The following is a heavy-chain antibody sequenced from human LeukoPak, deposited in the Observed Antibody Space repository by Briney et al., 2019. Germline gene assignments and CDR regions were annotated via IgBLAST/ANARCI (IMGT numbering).Heavy chain of an antibody. Sequence: SETLSLPCAVYGESFRGYSWSWFRQPPRKGLEWIGEVIHGGSSNYNPSLKSRVTISIHTSKNQFSLNLTSVTAADTAFYYCARRTGWYWGYYFDYWVREPWSPSPQ. CDR3: ARRTGWYWGYYFDY. J-gene: IGHJ4*02. CDR1: GESFRGYS. D-gene: IGHD6-19*01. CDR2: VIHGGSS. V-gene: IGHV4-34*12.